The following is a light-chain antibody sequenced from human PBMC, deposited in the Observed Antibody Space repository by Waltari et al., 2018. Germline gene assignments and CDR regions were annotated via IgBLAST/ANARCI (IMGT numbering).Light chain of an antibody. Sequence: EIVLTQSPATLSLSPGERATLSCRASQSVSSYLAWYQQKPGQAPRLFIYDASNRATGIPARFSGSGSVTDFTLTISSLEPEDFAVYYCQQRSNWPPTFGQGTKVEIK. CDR1: QSVSSY. CDR3: QQRSNWPPT. J-gene: IGKJ1*01. V-gene: IGKV3-11*01. CDR2: DAS.